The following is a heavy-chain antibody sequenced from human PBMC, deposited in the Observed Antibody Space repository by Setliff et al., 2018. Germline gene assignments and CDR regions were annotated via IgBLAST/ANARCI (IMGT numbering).Heavy chain of an antibody. J-gene: IGHJ3*02. CDR1: GGFFSGYY. D-gene: IGHD3-22*01. CDR2: IDQSGIT. CDR3: ARGRRITMIVVPPGVFDI. V-gene: IGHV4-34*01. Sequence: PSETLSLTCAVYGGFFSGYYWSWIRQPPGKGPEWFGEIDQSGITNYNPSLKSRVTISIDTSKNQFSLRLSSVTATDTAVYYCARGRRITMIVVPPGVFDIWGQGTMVTVSS.